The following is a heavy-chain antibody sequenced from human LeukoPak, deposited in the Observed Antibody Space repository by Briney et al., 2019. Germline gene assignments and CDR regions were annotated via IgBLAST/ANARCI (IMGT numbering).Heavy chain of an antibody. CDR1: GYTFTSYD. V-gene: IGHV1-8*01. CDR3: ARGQGSGSYFSPWFDP. CDR2: MNPNSGNT. J-gene: IGHJ5*02. D-gene: IGHD6-19*01. Sequence: ASVKVSCKASGYTFTSYDINWVRQATGQGLGWMGWMNPNSGNTGYAQKFQGRVTMTRNTSISTAYMELSSLRSEDTAVYYCARGQGSGSYFSPWFDPWGQGTLVTVSS.